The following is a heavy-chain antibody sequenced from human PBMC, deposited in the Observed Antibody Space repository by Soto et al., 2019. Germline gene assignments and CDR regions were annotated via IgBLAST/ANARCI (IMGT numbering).Heavy chain of an antibody. D-gene: IGHD2-2*03. J-gene: IGHJ6*03. CDR2: IYYSGST. V-gene: IGHV4-31*03. CDR1: GGSISSGVYY. CDR3: ARYGYCSSTSCYVGTLYYYYMDV. Sequence: PSETLSLTCTVSGGSISSGVYYWSWIHQHPGKGLEWIGYIYYSGSTYYNPSLKSRVTISVDTSKNQFSLKLSSVTAADTAVYYCARYGYCSSTSCYVGTLYYYYMDVWGKGTTVTVSS.